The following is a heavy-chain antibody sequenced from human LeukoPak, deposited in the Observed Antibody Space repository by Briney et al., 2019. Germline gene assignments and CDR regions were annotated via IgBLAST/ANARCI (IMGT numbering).Heavy chain of an antibody. Sequence: PSETLSLTCTVSGGSISSSSYYWVWIRQPPGKGLEWIGSIYYSGSTYYNPSLKSRVTISVDTSKNQFSLKLSSVTAADTAVYYCARPESYYYGSGSHPNWFDPWGQGTLVTVSS. V-gene: IGHV4-39*01. J-gene: IGHJ5*02. CDR3: ARPESYYYGSGSHPNWFDP. CDR1: GGSISSSSYY. D-gene: IGHD3-10*01. CDR2: IYYSGST.